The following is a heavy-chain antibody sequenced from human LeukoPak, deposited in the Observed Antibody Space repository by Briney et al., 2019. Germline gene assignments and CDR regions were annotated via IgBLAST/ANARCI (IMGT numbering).Heavy chain of an antibody. CDR1: GGSISSGSYY. CDR2: IYTSGST. CDR3: ARDHSYYYDSSGYFNAFDI. V-gene: IGHV4-61*02. J-gene: IGHJ3*02. Sequence: SETLSLTCTVSGGSISSGSYYWSWIRQPAGKGLEWIGRIYTSGSTNYNPSLKSRVTISVDTSKNQFSLKLSSVTAADTAVYYCARDHSYYYDSSGYFNAFDIWGQGTMVTVSS. D-gene: IGHD3-22*01.